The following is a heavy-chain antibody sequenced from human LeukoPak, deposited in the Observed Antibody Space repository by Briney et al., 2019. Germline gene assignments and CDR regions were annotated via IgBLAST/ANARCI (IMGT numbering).Heavy chain of an antibody. Sequence: GGSLRLSCVASGFTFSNYWMSWVRQAPGKGLECVANIKEDGSEKYYVDSVKGRFTISRDNAKNSLYLQMNSLRAEDTAVYYCARGRYVGDYYFDYWGQGTLVTVSS. CDR2: IKEDGSEK. CDR1: GFTFSNYW. V-gene: IGHV3-7*01. CDR3: ARGRYVGDYYFDY. J-gene: IGHJ4*02. D-gene: IGHD4-17*01.